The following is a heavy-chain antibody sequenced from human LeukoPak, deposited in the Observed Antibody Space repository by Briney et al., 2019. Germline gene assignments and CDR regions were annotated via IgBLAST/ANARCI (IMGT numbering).Heavy chain of an antibody. D-gene: IGHD5-18*01. Sequence: SETLSLTCAVYGGSFSGYYWSWIRPPPGKGLEWIGEINHSGSTNYNPSLKSRVTISVDTSKNQFSLNLSSVTAADTAVYYCARGRGAGRYSYGYVGYWGQGTLVTVSS. V-gene: IGHV4-34*01. CDR1: GGSFSGYY. CDR3: ARGRGAGRYSYGYVGY. CDR2: INHSGST. J-gene: IGHJ4*02.